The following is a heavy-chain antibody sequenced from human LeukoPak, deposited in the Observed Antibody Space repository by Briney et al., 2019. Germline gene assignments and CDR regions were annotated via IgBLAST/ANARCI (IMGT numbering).Heavy chain of an antibody. J-gene: IGHJ2*01. CDR1: GFTLSSDE. D-gene: IGHD6-13*01. CDR3: ARWAAAGNDL. CDR2: ISSSGGTI. Sequence: GGSLRLSCAASGFTLSSDEMNWVRQAPGKGLEWVSYISSSGGTIYYADSVKGRFTISRDNAKNSLYLQMNSLRAEDTAVYYCARWAAAGNDLWGRGTLVTVSS. V-gene: IGHV3-48*03.